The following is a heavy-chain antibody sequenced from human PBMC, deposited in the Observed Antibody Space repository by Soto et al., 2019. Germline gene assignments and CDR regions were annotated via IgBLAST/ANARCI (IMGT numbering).Heavy chain of an antibody. CDR3: ARVLGNDAFDI. CDR2: IYHSGST. J-gene: IGHJ3*02. D-gene: IGHD3-3*02. V-gene: IGHV4-4*02. Sequence: PSETLSLTCAVSGGPISSSNWWRWVRQPPGKGLEWIGEIYHSGSTNYNPSLKSRVTISVDKSKNQFSLKLSSVAAADTAVYYCARVLGNDAFDIWGRGTMVTVSS. CDR1: GGPISSSNW.